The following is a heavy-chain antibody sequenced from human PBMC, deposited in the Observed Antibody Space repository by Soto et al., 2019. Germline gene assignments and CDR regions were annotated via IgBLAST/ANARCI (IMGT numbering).Heavy chain of an antibody. D-gene: IGHD3-3*01. CDR2: VYYTGST. CDR3: ARWSIRRFAY. CDR1: SGSISSDY. J-gene: IGHJ4*02. V-gene: IGHV4-59*08. Sequence: PSETLSLTCTVSSGSISSDYWMWIRQPPGKGLEWIGYVYYTGSTNYSPSLKSRVTISLDTSKNHFSLKLHSVTAADTAVYFCARWSIRRFAYWGQGTLVTVSS.